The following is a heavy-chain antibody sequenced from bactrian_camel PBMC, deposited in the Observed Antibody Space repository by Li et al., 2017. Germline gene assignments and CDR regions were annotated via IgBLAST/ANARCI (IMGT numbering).Heavy chain of an antibody. CDR3: ALCGRWSSNPLADFGR. V-gene: IGHV3S53*01. D-gene: IGHD6*01. Sequence: HVQLVESGGGSVQAGGSLRLSCAASGYTYSSYCMGWFRQAPGKEREGVAAIDSDGSTSYADSVKGRSAISNDNAKNTVSLQMNSLKPEDTAMYYCALCGRWSSNPLADFGRGGQGTQVTVS. CDR1: GYTYSSYC. J-gene: IGHJ6*01. CDR2: IDSDGST.